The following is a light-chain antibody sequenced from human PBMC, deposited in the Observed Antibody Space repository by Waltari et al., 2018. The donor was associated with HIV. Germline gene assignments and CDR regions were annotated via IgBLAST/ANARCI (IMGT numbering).Light chain of an antibody. J-gene: IGLJ2*01. Sequence: QSVLTQPPSASGTPGQRITISCSGSSSNIGSNYVYWYQQLPGTAPKLIIYRNNQRPSGVPDRFSGSKSGTSASLAISGLRSEDEADYYCATWDDTLSGHVVFGGGTKLNVL. V-gene: IGLV1-47*01. CDR1: SSNIGSNY. CDR3: ATWDDTLSGHVV. CDR2: RNN.